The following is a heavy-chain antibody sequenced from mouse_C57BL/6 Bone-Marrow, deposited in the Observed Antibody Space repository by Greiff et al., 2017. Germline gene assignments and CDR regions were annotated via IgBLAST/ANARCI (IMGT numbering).Heavy chain of an antibody. Sequence: VQLQQPGAELVRPGTSVKLSCKASGYTFTSYWMHWVKQRPGQGLEWIGVIDPSDSYTNYNQKFKGKATLTVDKSSSTAYMQLSSLTSEDSAVXYCARSSGYWGQGTTLTVSS. D-gene: IGHD3-2*02. CDR1: GYTFTSYW. J-gene: IGHJ2*01. CDR3: ARSSGY. V-gene: IGHV1-59*01. CDR2: IDPSDSYT.